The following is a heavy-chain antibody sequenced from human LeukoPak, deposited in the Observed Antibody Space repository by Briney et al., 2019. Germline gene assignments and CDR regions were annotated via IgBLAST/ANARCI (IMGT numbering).Heavy chain of an antibody. Sequence: SETLSLTCTVSGGSMSSYYWSWIRQPPGEGLDWIGYISQSGSTSYNPSLKSRVTISVDRSKNQFSLQLSSVTASDTAVYYCARVLTDSRGWYHFDYWGQGTLVTVSS. J-gene: IGHJ4*02. D-gene: IGHD6-19*01. V-gene: IGHV4-59*12. CDR1: GGSMSSYY. CDR3: ARVLTDSRGWYHFDY. CDR2: ISQSGST.